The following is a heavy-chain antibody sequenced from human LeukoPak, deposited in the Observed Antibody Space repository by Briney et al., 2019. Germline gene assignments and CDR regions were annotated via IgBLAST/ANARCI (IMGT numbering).Heavy chain of an antibody. CDR3: ARYTSGWPLDY. CDR1: GYTFTVYY. D-gene: IGHD6-19*01. V-gene: IGHV1-2*02. Sequence: ASVKVSCKASGYTFTVYYMHWVRQAPGQGLEWMGWINPNSGGTNYAQKFQGRVTMTRDTSISTVYMELSRLRSDDTAVYYCARYTSGWPLDYWGQGTLVTVSS. J-gene: IGHJ4*02. CDR2: INPNSGGT.